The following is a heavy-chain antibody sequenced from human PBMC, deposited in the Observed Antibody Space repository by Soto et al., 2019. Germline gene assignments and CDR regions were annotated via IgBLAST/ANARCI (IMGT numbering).Heavy chain of an antibody. CDR1: GFTFSSYA. V-gene: IGHV3-23*01. Sequence: EVQLLESGGGLVQPGGSLRLSCAASGFTFSSYAMSWVRQAPGKGLEWVSAISGSGGSTYYADSLKGRFTISRDNSKNTLYLQMNSLRAEDTAVYYCARDSVRYCRDGVCYQGYYYFAMDVWGQGTTVTVS. J-gene: IGHJ6*02. CDR2: ISGSGGST. D-gene: IGHD2-8*01. CDR3: ARDSVRYCRDGVCYQGYYYFAMDV.